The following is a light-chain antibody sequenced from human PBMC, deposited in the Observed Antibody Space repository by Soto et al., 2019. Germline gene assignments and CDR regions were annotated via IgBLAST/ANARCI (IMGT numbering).Light chain of an antibody. CDR2: SNN. Sequence: QPVPTQPPSASGTPGQRVTISCSGSSSNIGSNTVNWYQQLPGTAPKLLIYSNNQRPSGVPDRFSGSKSGTSASLAISGLQSEDEADYYCAAWDDSLNGFYVFGTGTKVTVL. CDR3: AAWDDSLNGFYV. J-gene: IGLJ1*01. V-gene: IGLV1-44*01. CDR1: SSNIGSNT.